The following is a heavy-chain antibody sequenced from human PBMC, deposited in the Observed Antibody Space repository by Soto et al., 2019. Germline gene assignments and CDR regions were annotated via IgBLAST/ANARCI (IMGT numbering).Heavy chain of an antibody. J-gene: IGHJ6*02. CDR2: IWYDGSNK. CDR3: SREYSSSSVSGMDV. V-gene: IGHV3-33*01. Sequence: GGSLRLSCAASGFTFSSYGMHWVRQAPGKGLEWVAAIWYDGSNKYYADSVKGRFTISRDNSKNTLYLQMNSLRAEDTAVYYCSREYSSSSVSGMDVWGQGTTVTVSS. CDR1: GFTFSSYG. D-gene: IGHD6-6*01.